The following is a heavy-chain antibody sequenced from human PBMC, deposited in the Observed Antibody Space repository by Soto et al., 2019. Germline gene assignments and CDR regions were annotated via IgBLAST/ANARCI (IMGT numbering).Heavy chain of an antibody. CDR3: ALGSGKPYYFDY. V-gene: IGHV1-46*03. D-gene: IGHD5-12*01. CDR2: INPTGGSP. CDR1: RYTFTSYD. J-gene: IGHJ4*02. Sequence: QVQVVQSGVEVKKPGASVKVSCKSSRYTFTSYDVHWVRQAPGQGLEWMGRINPTGGSPNYAQTFQGRVTMTKDTSTSTVYMELSSLRSEDTAMYYCALGSGKPYYFDYWGQGTLVTVSS.